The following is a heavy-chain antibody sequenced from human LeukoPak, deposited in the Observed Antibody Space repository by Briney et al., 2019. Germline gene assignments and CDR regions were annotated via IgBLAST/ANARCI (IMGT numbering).Heavy chain of an antibody. Sequence: PGGSLRLSCAASGFTFSSYAMSWVRQAPGKGLEWVSSLSDSGGGTYYADSVKGRFTISRDNSKNTLYLQMNSLRAEDTAGYYCAKDLAYGGNSPFDYWRQGTQVTV. CDR1: GFTFSSYA. CDR2: LSDSGGGT. J-gene: IGHJ4*02. CDR3: AKDLAYGGNSPFDY. D-gene: IGHD4-23*01. V-gene: IGHV3-23*01.